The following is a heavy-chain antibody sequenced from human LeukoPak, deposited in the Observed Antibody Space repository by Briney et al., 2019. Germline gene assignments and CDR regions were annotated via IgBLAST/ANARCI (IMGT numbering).Heavy chain of an antibody. CDR3: ARDPVGYCSSTSCYKGGGFDP. CDR2: ISAYNGNT. Sequence: ASVKVSCKASGYTFTNYGISWVRQAPGQGLEWMGWISAYNGNTNYAQKLQGRVTKTTDTSTSTAYMELRSPRSDDTAVYYCARDPVGYCSSTSCYKGGGFDPWGQGTLATVSS. J-gene: IGHJ5*02. D-gene: IGHD2-2*02. V-gene: IGHV1-18*01. CDR1: GYTFTNYG.